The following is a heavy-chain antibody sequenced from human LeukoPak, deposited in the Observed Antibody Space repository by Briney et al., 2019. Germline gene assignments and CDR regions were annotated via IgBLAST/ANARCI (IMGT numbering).Heavy chain of an antibody. Sequence: PSETLSLTCTVSGGSISSSSYYWGWIRQPPGKGLEWIGSIYYSGSTYYNPSLKSRVTISVDTSKNQFSLKLSSVTAADTAVYYCARQPGYYDSSGNPWFDPWGQGTLVTVSS. J-gene: IGHJ5*02. CDR2: IYYSGST. CDR3: ARQPGYYDSSGNPWFDP. CDR1: GGSISSSSYY. V-gene: IGHV4-39*01. D-gene: IGHD3-22*01.